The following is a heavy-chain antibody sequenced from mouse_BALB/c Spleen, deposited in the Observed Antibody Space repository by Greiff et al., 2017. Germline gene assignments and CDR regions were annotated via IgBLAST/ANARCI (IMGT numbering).Heavy chain of an antibody. CDR1: GFTFSSFG. Sequence: EVQGVESGGGLVQPGGSRKLSCAASGFTFSSFGMHWVRQAPEKGLEWVAYISSGSSTIYYADTVKGRFTLSRDNPKNTLFLPMNSLRSEDTAMFYYARWWYGNCFDYWGQGTTLTVSS. J-gene: IGHJ2*01. CDR3: ARWWYGNCFDY. CDR2: ISSGSSTI. D-gene: IGHD1-1*02. V-gene: IGHV5-17*02.